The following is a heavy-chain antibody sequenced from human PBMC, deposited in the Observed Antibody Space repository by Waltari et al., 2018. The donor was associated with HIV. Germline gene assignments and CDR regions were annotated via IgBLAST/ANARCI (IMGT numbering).Heavy chain of an antibody. Sequence: QLQLQESGPALVKPSEPLSLTCTVSTGYITQSYYCGCVRQFPGTGLEWLGTIYSNGAMNYAPSLRNLVALSVYTSKNQFSLGLTAVSAADTSLYVWVALTTVTGTIDNWGQGTLVSISS. CDR2: IYSNGAM. CDR3: VALTTVTGTIDN. J-gene: IGHJ4*02. V-gene: IGHV4-39*01. D-gene: IGHD6-19*01. CDR1: TGYITQSYY.